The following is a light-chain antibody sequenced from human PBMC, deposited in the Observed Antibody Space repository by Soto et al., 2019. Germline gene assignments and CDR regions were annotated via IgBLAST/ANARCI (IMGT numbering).Light chain of an antibody. CDR3: NSYTSTSTSYV. V-gene: IGLV2-14*03. CDR1: SSDVGGYNY. Sequence: QSALTQPASVSGSPGQSITISCTGTSSDVGGYNYVSWYQHHPGKAPKLMIYDVSNRPSGVSNRFSGSKSGNTASLTISGLQAEDEADYYCNSYTSTSTSYVFGNGTKVTV. CDR2: DVS. J-gene: IGLJ1*01.